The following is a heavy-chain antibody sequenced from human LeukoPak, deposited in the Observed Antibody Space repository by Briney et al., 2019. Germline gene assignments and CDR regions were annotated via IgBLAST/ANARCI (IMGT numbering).Heavy chain of an antibody. J-gene: IGHJ4*01. V-gene: IGHV4-38-2*01. CDR2: IFHSGNT. Sequence: KPSETLSLTCAVSGYSISSGYYWGWIRQPPGKGLEWIGSIFHSGNTYYNPSLKSRVTISVDTSRNQFSLKLSSVTAADTAVYYCARARFDYCGHGALVIVSS. CDR3: ARARFDY. CDR1: GYSISSGYY.